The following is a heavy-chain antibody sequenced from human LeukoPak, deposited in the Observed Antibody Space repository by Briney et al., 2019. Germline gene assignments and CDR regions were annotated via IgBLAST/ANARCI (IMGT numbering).Heavy chain of an antibody. Sequence: SETLSLTCAVSGYSIRSAYYWGWIRQPPGKGLEWLGSIYHIGTTYYNPSLKSRVTISLNTSKNQFSLKLTSVTAADTAVYYCATTTVVTRDFDYWGQGTLATVSS. V-gene: IGHV4-38-2*01. CDR1: GYSIRSAYY. CDR3: ATTTVVTRDFDY. D-gene: IGHD4-23*01. J-gene: IGHJ4*02. CDR2: IYHIGTT.